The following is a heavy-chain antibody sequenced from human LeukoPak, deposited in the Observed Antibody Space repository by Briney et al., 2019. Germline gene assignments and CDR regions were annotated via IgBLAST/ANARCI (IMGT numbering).Heavy chain of an antibody. J-gene: IGHJ4*02. Sequence: SETLSLTCTVSGGSISSYYWSWIRQPPGKGLEWLGYIYYSGSTNYNPSLKSRVTISVDTSKNQFSLKLSSVTAADTAVYYCAREDYSSSWYYFDYWGQGTLVTVSS. CDR1: GGSISSYY. CDR2: IYYSGST. D-gene: IGHD6-13*01. CDR3: AREDYSSSWYYFDY. V-gene: IGHV4-59*01.